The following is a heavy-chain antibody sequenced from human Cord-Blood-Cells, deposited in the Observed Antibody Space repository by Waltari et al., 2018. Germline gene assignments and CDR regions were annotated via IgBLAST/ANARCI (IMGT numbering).Heavy chain of an antibody. D-gene: IGHD4-17*01. J-gene: IGHJ4*02. V-gene: IGHV3-73*01. CDR1: GFTFLGSS. CDR3: TRGNDYGEE. Sequence: EVQLVESGGCLVHPGGSLKLSCAASGFTFLGSSMHCVLQASGEGRGRVVGMGSKANSYATAYAASVKGRFTISRDDSKDTAYLQINSLKTEDTAVYYCTRGNDYGEEWGQGTLVTVS. CDR2: MGSKANSYAT.